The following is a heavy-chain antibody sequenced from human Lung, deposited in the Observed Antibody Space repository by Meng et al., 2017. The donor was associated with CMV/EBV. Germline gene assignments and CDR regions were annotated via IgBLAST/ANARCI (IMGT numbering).Heavy chain of an antibody. CDR1: SFSGYY. V-gene: IGHV4-34*02. Sequence: QVQLQQWGAGLLKPSETLSLTCAVGSFSGYYLSWIRQPPGQGLEWIAKMDKSGTANYNVSLRSRVIMSVDASKNQFSLNLRSMTAADTAVYFCARGTWSGYSYWGQGTLVTVSS. D-gene: IGHD3-3*01. CDR2: MDKSGTA. J-gene: IGHJ4*02. CDR3: ARGTWSGYSY.